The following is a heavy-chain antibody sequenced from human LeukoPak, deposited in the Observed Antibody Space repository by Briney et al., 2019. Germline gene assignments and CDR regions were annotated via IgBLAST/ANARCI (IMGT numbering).Heavy chain of an antibody. CDR1: GGTFSSYA. J-gene: IGHJ4*02. Sequence: GASVKVSCKASGGTFSSYAISWVRQAPGQGLEWMGGIIPIFGTANYAQKFQGRVTITADESTSTAYMELSSLRSEDTAVYYCAREIYDYVWGSYRLFDYWGQGTLVTVSS. D-gene: IGHD3-16*02. CDR3: AREIYDYVWGSYRLFDY. V-gene: IGHV1-69*01. CDR2: IIPIFGTA.